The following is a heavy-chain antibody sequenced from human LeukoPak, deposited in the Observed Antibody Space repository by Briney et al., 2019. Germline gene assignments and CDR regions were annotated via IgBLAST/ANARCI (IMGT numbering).Heavy chain of an antibody. Sequence: SETLSLTCTVSGGSISSSSYYWGWIRQPPGKGLEWIGSIYYSGSTYYNPSLKSRVTISADTSKNQFSLKLISVTAADTAVYYCARVTGYMIEDYFDYWGQGTLVTVSS. D-gene: IGHD3-22*01. CDR2: IYYSGST. V-gene: IGHV4-39*07. CDR3: ARVTGYMIEDYFDY. J-gene: IGHJ4*02. CDR1: GGSISSSSYY.